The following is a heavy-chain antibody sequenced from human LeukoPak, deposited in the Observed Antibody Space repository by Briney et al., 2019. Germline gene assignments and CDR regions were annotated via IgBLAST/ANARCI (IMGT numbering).Heavy chain of an antibody. D-gene: IGHD3-22*01. CDR1: GFTFSSYA. CDR2: ISGSGGST. CDR3: ARDSGTYYYDSSGYYYFDY. J-gene: IGHJ4*02. Sequence: GGSLRLSCAASGFTFSSYAMSWVRQAPGKGLEWVSAISGSGGSTYYADSVKGRFTISRDNSKNTLYLQMNSLRAEDTAVYYCARDSGTYYYDSSGYYYFDYWGQGTLVTVSS. V-gene: IGHV3-23*01.